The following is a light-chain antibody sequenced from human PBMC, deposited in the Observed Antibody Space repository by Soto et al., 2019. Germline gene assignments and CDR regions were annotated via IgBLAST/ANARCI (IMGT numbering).Light chain of an antibody. V-gene: IGKV3-20*01. CDR1: QSVSNRY. CDR2: DAS. CDR3: QQSRSAIT. J-gene: IGKJ5*01. Sequence: VVLTQSPGTLSLSPGERATLSCRASQSVSNRYFAWYQQKPGQAPRLLIYDASTRATGIPDRFSGSGSGTDFTLTISRLEPEDFAVYFCQQSRSAITFGQGTRLNIK.